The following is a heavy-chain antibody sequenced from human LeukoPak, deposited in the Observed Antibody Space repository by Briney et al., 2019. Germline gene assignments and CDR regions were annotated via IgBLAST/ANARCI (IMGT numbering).Heavy chain of an antibody. CDR2: IKQDGSEK. V-gene: IGHV3-7*01. CDR1: GITSSSYW. J-gene: IGHJ4*02. CDR3: ARVSPVYYFDY. D-gene: IGHD5/OR15-5a*01. Sequence: GGSLRLSWAASGITSSSYWMSWVRQAPGKGLEWVANIKQDGSEKYYVDSVKGRFTISRDNAKNSLYLQMNSMRAEDTAVYYCARVSPVYYFDYWGQGTLVTVSS.